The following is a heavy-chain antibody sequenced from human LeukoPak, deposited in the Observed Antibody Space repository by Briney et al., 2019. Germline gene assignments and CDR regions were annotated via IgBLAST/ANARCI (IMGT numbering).Heavy chain of an antibody. CDR3: ARGFASGWYSRYDP. CDR2: VYHTGST. D-gene: IGHD6-19*01. V-gene: IGHV4-61*01. CDR1: GDPVSRGSYY. J-gene: IGHJ5*02. Sequence: SETLSLTSTVSGDPVSRGSYYWSWIRQPPGKELEWIGYVYHTGSTNYNPSLKSRVTISVDTSKNEFSLKMTSVTAADTAVYYCARGFASGWYSRYDPWGQGTLVTVSS.